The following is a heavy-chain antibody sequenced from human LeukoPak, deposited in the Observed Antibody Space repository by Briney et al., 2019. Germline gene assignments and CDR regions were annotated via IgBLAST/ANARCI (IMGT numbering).Heavy chain of an antibody. CDR1: GGSFSGYY. D-gene: IGHD1-26*01. J-gene: IGHJ4*02. Sequence: SETLSLTCAVYGGSFSGYYWSWIRQPPRKGLEWIWYIYTSGSTNCSPSLKSRVSMSVDTSKNRFSLKLSSVTAADTAVYYCARGGWELELDYWGQGILVTVSS. CDR2: IYTSGST. V-gene: IGHV4-59*10. CDR3: ARGGWELELDY.